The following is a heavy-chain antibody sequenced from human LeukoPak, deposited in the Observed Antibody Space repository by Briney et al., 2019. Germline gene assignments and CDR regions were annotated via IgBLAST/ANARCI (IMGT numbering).Heavy chain of an antibody. J-gene: IGHJ5*02. V-gene: IGHV4-59*01. CDR2: IYYSGST. CDR3: ARAYYYGSGEKRWLDP. CDR1: GGSISSYY. D-gene: IGHD3-10*01. Sequence: PSETLSLTCTVSGGSISSYYWSWIRQPPGKGLEWIGYIYYSGSTNYNPSLQSRVTISVDTSKNQFSLKLSSVTAADTAVYYCARAYYYGSGEKRWLDPWGQGTLVTVSS.